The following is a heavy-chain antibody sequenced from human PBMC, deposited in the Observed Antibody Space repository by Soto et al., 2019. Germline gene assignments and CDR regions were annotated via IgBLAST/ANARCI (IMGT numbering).Heavy chain of an antibody. V-gene: IGHV4-59*01. CDR2: IHYSGST. Sequence: SETLSLTCTVSGGSISGYYWSWIRQPPGKGLEWIGYIHYSGSTNYNPSLKSRVTISVDTSKNQFSLKLSSVTAADTAVYYCARAFTMVPRGVWFDPWGQGTLVTVSS. D-gene: IGHD3-10*01. J-gene: IGHJ5*02. CDR3: ARAFTMVPRGVWFDP. CDR1: GGSISGYY.